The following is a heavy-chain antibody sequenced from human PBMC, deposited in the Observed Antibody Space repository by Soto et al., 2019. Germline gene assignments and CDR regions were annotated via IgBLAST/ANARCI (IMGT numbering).Heavy chain of an antibody. D-gene: IGHD6-13*01. CDR1: GFTFSSYA. Sequence: GGSLRLSCAASGFTFSSYAMSWVRQAPGKGLEWVSAISGSGGSTYYADSVKGRFSISRDNSKNTLYLQMNSLRAEDTAVYYCAKRLGGSSWYVASDYYYYGMDVWGQGTTVTVSS. CDR2: ISGSGGST. V-gene: IGHV3-23*01. CDR3: AKRLGGSSWYVASDYYYYGMDV. J-gene: IGHJ6*02.